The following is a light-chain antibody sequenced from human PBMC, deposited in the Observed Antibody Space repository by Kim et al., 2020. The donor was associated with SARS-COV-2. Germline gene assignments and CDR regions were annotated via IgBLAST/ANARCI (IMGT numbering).Light chain of an antibody. CDR1: QSVSTY. V-gene: IGKV3-11*01. Sequence: EIVLTQSPATLSLSPGDRATLSCRASQSVSTYVAWYQQQPGQAPRLLIYDASNRAAGIPARFSGSGSGTDFTLTINSLEPEDFAVYYCQHRSNWPLTFGGGTKVDIK. CDR2: DAS. CDR3: QHRSNWPLT. J-gene: IGKJ4*01.